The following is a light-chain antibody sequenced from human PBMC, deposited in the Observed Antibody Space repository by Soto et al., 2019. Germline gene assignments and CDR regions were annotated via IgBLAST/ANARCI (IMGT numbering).Light chain of an antibody. J-gene: IGLJ1*01. Sequence: QSALTQPASVSGSPGQSITISCTGTSSDVGGYNFVSWYQHHPGKAPKLMIYDVNNRPSGVSNRFSASKSGNTASLTISGLQPEDEAEYYCSSFTGTSSIPYVFGAGTKLTVL. V-gene: IGLV2-14*03. CDR3: SSFTGTSSIPYV. CDR2: DVN. CDR1: SSDVGGYNF.